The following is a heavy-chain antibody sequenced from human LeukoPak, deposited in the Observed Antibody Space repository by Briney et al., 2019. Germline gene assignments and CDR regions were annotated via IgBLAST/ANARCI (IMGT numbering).Heavy chain of an antibody. V-gene: IGHV3-30*03. CDR2: ISYDGSNK. CDR1: GFTFSSYG. Sequence: GRSLRLSCAASGFTFSSYGMHWVRQAPGKGLEWVAVISYDGSNKYYADSVKGRFTISRDNSKNTLYLQKNSLRAEDTAVYYCATDYYDSSGNEYYFDYWGQGTLVTVSS. CDR3: ATDYYDSSGNEYYFDY. J-gene: IGHJ4*02. D-gene: IGHD3-22*01.